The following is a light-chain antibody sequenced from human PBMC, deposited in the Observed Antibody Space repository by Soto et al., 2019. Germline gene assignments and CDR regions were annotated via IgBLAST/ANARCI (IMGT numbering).Light chain of an antibody. Sequence: QSVLTQPASVSGSPGQSITITFTGTSSDVGGYNYVSWYQQHPGKAPKLMIYEVSNRPSGVSNRFSGSKSGNTASLTISGLQAEDEADYYCSSYTSSSTREVFGGGTKLTVL. J-gene: IGLJ2*01. CDR1: SSDVGGYNY. CDR2: EVS. CDR3: SSYTSSSTREV. V-gene: IGLV2-14*01.